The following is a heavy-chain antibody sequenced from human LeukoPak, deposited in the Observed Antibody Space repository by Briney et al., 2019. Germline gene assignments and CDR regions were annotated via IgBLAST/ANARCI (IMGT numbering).Heavy chain of an antibody. CDR2: ISGSDGST. D-gene: IGHD2/OR15-2a*01. Sequence: GGSLRLSCAASGFTFRIYAMSWVRQAPGKGLEWVSAISGSDGSTNYADSVKGRFSISRDNSKNTLYLHMKSLTAEDTAVYYCAKELYGRYYDYWGQGTLVTVSS. V-gene: IGHV3-23*01. J-gene: IGHJ4*02. CDR1: GFTFRIYA. CDR3: AKELYGRYYDY.